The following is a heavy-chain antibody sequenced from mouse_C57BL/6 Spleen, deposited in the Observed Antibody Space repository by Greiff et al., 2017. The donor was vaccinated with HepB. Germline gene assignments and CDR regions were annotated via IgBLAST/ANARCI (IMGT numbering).Heavy chain of an antibody. V-gene: IGHV1-82*01. J-gene: IGHJ2*01. D-gene: IGHD1-1*01. CDR1: GYAFSSSW. CDR2: IYPGDGDT. Sequence: VKLQESGPELVKPGASVKISCKASGYAFSSSWMNWVKQRPGKGLEWIGRIYPGDGDTNYNGKFKGKATLTADKSSSTAYMQLSSLTSEDSAVYFCARSYYYGSNYFDYWGQGTTLTVSS. CDR3: ARSYYYGSNYFDY.